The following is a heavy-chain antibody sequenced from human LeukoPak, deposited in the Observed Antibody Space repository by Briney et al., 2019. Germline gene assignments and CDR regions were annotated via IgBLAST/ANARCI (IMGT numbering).Heavy chain of an antibody. J-gene: IGHJ5*02. V-gene: IGHV1-8*03. D-gene: IGHD6-13*01. Sequence: ASVKVSCKASGYTFTSYDINWVRQATGQGLEWMGWMNPNSGNTGYAQKFQGRVTITRNTSISTAYMELSSLRSEDTAVYYCARGERYSNSWSFNWFDPWGQGTLVTVSS. CDR2: MNPNSGNT. CDR3: ARGERYSNSWSFNWFDP. CDR1: GYTFTSYD.